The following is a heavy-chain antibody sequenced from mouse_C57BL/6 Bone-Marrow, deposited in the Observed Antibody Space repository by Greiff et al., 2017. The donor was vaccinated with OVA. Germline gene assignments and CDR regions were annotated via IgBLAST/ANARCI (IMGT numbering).Heavy chain of an antibody. CDR3: ARAYYYGSLAY. CDR2: IYPRSGNT. V-gene: IGHV1-81*01. CDR1: GYTFTSYG. J-gene: IGHJ3*01. Sequence: VKLVESGAELARPGASVKLSCKASGYTFTSYGISWVKQRTGQGLEWIGEIYPRSGNTYYNEKFKGKATLTADKSSSTAYMELRSLTSEDSAVYFCARAYYYGSLAYWGQGTLVTVSA. D-gene: IGHD1-1*01.